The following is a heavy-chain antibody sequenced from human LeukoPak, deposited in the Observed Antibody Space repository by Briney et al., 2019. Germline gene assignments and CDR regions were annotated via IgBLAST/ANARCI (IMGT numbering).Heavy chain of an antibody. V-gene: IGHV4-4*07. D-gene: IGHD1-26*01. CDR1: GGSINNYY. CDR2: VYESGST. CDR3: ARVHGGGSNYFDY. Sequence: ETLSRTFIVSGGSINNYYWTWIRQPAGKGLEWIGRVYESGSTNYNPSLKSRVTMSVDTSKNQFSLKLSSVTAADTAVYYCARVHGGGSNYFDYWGQGTLVTVSS. J-gene: IGHJ4*02.